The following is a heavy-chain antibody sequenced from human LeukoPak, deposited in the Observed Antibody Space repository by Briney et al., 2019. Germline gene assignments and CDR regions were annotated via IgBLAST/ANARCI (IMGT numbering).Heavy chain of an antibody. CDR2: FYYTGST. CDR3: ARGGNALDY. D-gene: IGHD4-23*01. V-gene: IGHV4-59*01. Sequence: GKGLDWIGSFYYTGSTNYNPSLRSRVTISLDTSKNQISLRLSSVTAADTAVYYCARGGNALDYWGQGTLVTVSS. J-gene: IGHJ4*02.